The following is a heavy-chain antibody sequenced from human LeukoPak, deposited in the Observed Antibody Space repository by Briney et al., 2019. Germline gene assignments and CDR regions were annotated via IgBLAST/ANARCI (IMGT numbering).Heavy chain of an antibody. Sequence: ASVKVSCKASGGTFSSYAISWVRQAPGQGLEWMGGIIPIFGTANYAQKFQGRVTITTDESTSTAYMELSSLRSEDTAVYYCARGCGGIAGNNWFDPWGQGTLVTVSS. CDR3: ARGCGGIAGNNWFDP. CDR2: IIPIFGTA. J-gene: IGHJ5*02. CDR1: GGTFSSYA. D-gene: IGHD6-13*01. V-gene: IGHV1-69*05.